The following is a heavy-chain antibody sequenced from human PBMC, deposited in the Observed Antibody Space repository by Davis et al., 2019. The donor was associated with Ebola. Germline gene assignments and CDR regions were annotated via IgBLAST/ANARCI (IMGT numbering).Heavy chain of an antibody. CDR1: GFTFSNNA. J-gene: IGHJ4*02. CDR2: IGYAGNT. D-gene: IGHD2/OR15-2a*01. V-gene: IGHV3-23*01. CDR3: AKKYYFTSVGTPAPPLSDY. Sequence: PGGSLTLSCAASGFTFSNNAMSWVRHAPAKGLEWVSTIGYAGNTYYADSVKSRFTISRDNSKNTVSLQMNNLVDEDTAIYYCAKKYYFTSVGTPAPPLSDYWGQGTLVTVSS.